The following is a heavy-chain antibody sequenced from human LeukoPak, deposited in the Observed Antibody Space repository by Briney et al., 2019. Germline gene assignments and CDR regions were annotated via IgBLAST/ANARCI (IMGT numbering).Heavy chain of an antibody. CDR1: GYTFTSYG. V-gene: IGHV1-18*01. CDR2: ISGYNGNT. D-gene: IGHD5-18*01. J-gene: IGHJ6*02. CDR3: ARAYSYGSDYYYGMDV. Sequence: ASVKVSCKASGYTFTSYGISWVRQVPGQGLEWMGRISGYNGNTKYAHKVQGRVTMTTDTSTGTAYMELRSLRSDDTAVYYCARAYSYGSDYYYGMDVWGQGTTVTVSS.